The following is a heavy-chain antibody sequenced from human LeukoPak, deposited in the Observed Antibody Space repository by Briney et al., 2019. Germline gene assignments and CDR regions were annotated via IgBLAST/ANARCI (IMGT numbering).Heavy chain of an antibody. J-gene: IGHJ4*02. Sequence: GGSLRLSCAASGFTFHSHAMSWVRQAPGKGLEWVSAITFSGDRTNYANSVKGRFTISRDNSKNTLFLQMNNLRAEDMAVYYCAKETVWTYFDSWGQGTLITVSS. CDR3: AKETVWTYFDS. CDR1: GFTFHSHA. CDR2: ITFSGDRT. V-gene: IGHV3-23*01. D-gene: IGHD3/OR15-3a*01.